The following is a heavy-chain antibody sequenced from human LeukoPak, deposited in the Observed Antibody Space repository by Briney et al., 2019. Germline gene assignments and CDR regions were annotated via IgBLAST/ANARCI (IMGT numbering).Heavy chain of an antibody. Sequence: PGGSLRLSRAASGFTFSSYGMHWVREAPGKGLEWVAVISYNGSNKYYADSVKGRFTISRDNSKNTLYLQMNSLRAEDTAVYYCAKGGGGSGWDDAFDIWGQGTMVTVSS. J-gene: IGHJ3*02. CDR2: ISYNGSNK. CDR1: GFTFSSYG. V-gene: IGHV3-30*18. CDR3: AKGGGGSGWDDAFDI. D-gene: IGHD6-19*01.